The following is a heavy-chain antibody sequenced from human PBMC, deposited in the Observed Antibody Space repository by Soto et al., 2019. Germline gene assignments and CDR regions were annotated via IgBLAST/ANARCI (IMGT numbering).Heavy chain of an antibody. Sequence: PSETLSLTCTVSGGSISGYYWSWIRQPPGKGLKWIGYMYNTGSTVYNPSFKSRVTISVDTSKNQFSLKLNSVTAADTAVYYCARDLWGYCGTDCYPLDVWGQGTTVTVSS. CDR3: ARDLWGYCGTDCYPLDV. J-gene: IGHJ6*02. CDR1: GGSISGYY. V-gene: IGHV4-59*01. CDR2: MYNTGST. D-gene: IGHD2-21*02.